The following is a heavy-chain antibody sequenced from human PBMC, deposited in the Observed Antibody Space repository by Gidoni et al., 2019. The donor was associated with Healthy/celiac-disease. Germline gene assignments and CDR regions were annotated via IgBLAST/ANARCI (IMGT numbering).Heavy chain of an antibody. CDR2: ISSSGSSI. Sequence: EVQLLESGGGLVQPGGSLRLSCAASGFTFSSYELNWVRQAPGKGLEWVSYISSSGSSIYYAECVKGRFTISRDNDKNSLYLQMNSLRAEDTAVYYCARCFVIFLSITMIVVVIGPPTADAFDIWGQGTMVTVSS. V-gene: IGHV3-48*03. CDR3: ARCFVIFLSITMIVVVIGPPTADAFDI. CDR1: GFTFSSYE. D-gene: IGHD3-22*01. J-gene: IGHJ3*02.